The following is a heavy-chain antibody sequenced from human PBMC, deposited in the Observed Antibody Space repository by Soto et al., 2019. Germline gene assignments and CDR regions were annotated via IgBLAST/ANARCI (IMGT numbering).Heavy chain of an antibody. CDR1: GGSISSSSYY. J-gene: IGHJ4*02. V-gene: IGHV4-39*01. CDR2: IYYSGST. D-gene: IGHD6-19*01. Sequence: SETLSLTCTVSGGSISSSSYYWGWIRQPPGKGLEWIGSIYYSGSTYYNPSLKSRVTISVDTSKNQFSLKLSSVTAADTAVYYCARRIAVAGTFDYWGQGTLVTVSS. CDR3: ARRIAVAGTFDY.